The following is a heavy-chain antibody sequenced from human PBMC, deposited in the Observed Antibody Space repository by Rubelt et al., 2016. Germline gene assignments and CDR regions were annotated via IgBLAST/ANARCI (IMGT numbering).Heavy chain of an antibody. V-gene: IGHV4-34*01. J-gene: IGHJ5*02. CDR1: GGSFSGYY. Sequence: QVQLQQWGAGLLKPSETLSLTCAVYGGSFSGYYWSWIRQPPGKGLEWIGEINHSGSTNYNPSLESRVTISVDTSKNQFSLKLSSVTAADTAVYYCARFRRVHNWFDPWGQGTLVTVSS. CDR3: ARFRRVHNWFDP. CDR2: INHSGST. D-gene: IGHD1-1*01.